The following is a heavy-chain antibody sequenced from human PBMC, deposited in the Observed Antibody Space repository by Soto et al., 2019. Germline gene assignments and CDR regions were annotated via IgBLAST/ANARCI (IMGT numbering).Heavy chain of an antibody. J-gene: IGHJ6*02. CDR2: IYYSGST. CDR3: ARAKGPGLNYYYYGMDV. Sequence: PSETLSLTCTVSGGSISSTSYYWGWIRQPPGKGLEWIGSIYYSGSTYYNPSLKSRVTISVDTSKNQFSLKLSSVTAADTAVYYCARAKGPGLNYYYYGMDVWGQGTTVTVSS. CDR1: GGSISSTSYY. D-gene: IGHD6-19*01. V-gene: IGHV4-39*01.